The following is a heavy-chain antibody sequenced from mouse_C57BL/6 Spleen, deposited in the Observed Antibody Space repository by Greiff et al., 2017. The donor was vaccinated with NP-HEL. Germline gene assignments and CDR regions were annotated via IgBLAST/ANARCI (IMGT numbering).Heavy chain of an antibody. CDR2: IYPGSGNT. V-gene: IGHV1-76*01. J-gene: IGHJ2*01. CDR1: GYTFTDYY. Sequence: QVQLQQSGAELVRPGASVKLSCKASGYTFTDYYINWVKQRPGQGLEWIARIYPGSGNTYYNEKFKGKATLTAEKSSSTAYMQLSSLTSEDSAVYFCARDVYYWGQGTTLTVSS. CDR3: ARDVYY.